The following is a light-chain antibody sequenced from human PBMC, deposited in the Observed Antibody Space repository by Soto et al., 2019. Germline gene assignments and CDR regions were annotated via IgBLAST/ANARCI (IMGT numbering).Light chain of an antibody. Sequence: DIVMTQSPEYLAVSLGERATINCRSSQSILYSSNNKNLIAWYQQKPGQPPKLLIYWASTRQSGVPDRFSGSGSGRDFTLSISSLQAEDVAVYYCQQYYSPPRYTFGQGTRLGIK. V-gene: IGKV4-1*01. CDR1: QSILYSSNNKNL. J-gene: IGKJ2*01. CDR3: QQYYSPPRYT. CDR2: WAS.